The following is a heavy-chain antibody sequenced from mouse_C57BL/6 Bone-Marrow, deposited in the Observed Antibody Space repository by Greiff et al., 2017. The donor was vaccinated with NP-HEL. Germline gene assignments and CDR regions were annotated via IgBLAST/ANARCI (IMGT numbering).Heavy chain of an antibody. J-gene: IGHJ3*01. Sequence: QVHVKQPGAELVKPGASVKLSCKASGYTFTSYWMQWVKQRPGQGLEWIGEIDPSDSYTNYNQKFKGKATLTVDTSSSTAYMQLSSLTSEDSAVYYCARRWLLSAWFAYWGQGTLVTVSA. CDR2: IDPSDSYT. CDR3: ARRWLLSAWFAY. CDR1: GYTFTSYW. D-gene: IGHD2-3*01. V-gene: IGHV1-50*01.